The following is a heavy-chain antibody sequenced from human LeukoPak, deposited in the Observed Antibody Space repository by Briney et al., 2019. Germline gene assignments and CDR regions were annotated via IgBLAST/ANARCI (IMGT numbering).Heavy chain of an antibody. V-gene: IGHV4-59*01. D-gene: IGHD2/OR15-2a*01. CDR2: IYHSGTT. J-gene: IGHJ1*01. CDR3: AQKAPFSPTYSQQ. Sequence: SETPSLTCTVSGGSITSYFWSWIRQPPGRRLEWIGYIYHSGTTNYNPSLKSRVTISADTSKNQFSLRLTSVTAADTAVYYCAQKAPFSPTYSQQWGQGTLVTVSS. CDR1: GGSITSYF.